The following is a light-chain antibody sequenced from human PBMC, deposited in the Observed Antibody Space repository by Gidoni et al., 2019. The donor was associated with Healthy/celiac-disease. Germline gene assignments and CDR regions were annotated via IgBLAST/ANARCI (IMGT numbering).Light chain of an antibody. Sequence: DIQMTQSPSSLSASVGDRVTITCQASQDISNYLNWYQQKPGKAPKLLIYDASNLETGVPSRFSGSGSGTDFTFTIISLQPEDIATYYCQQYDNLPPLTFGGXTKVEIK. V-gene: IGKV1-33*01. CDR1: QDISNY. CDR2: DAS. J-gene: IGKJ4*01. CDR3: QQYDNLPPLT.